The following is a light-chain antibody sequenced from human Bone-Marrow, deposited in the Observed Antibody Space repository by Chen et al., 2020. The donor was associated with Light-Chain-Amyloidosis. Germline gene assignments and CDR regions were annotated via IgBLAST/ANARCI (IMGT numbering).Light chain of an antibody. Sequence: SYELTQPPSVEVSPGQTARITCTGDALPTKYAYWYQQNPGQAPVLVIHRDTERPSGISERFSGSSSGTTATLTISGFQSEDEADYHCQSADSSGTYEVIFGGGTKLTVL. CDR1: ALPTKY. V-gene: IGLV3-25*03. CDR3: QSADSSGTYEVI. J-gene: IGLJ2*01. CDR2: RDT.